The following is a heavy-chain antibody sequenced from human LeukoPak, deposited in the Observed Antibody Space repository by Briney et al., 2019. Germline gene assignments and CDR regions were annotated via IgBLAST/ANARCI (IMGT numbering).Heavy chain of an antibody. D-gene: IGHD5-24*01. CDR1: GFTFSSYG. J-gene: IGHJ4*02. CDR2: IYPGDSDT. CDR3: AISVGWLHPYFDY. Sequence: PGGSLRLSCAASGFTFSSYGMSWVRQMPGNGLQWMGIIYPGDSDTRYSPSFQGQVTISADKSISTAYLQWSSLKASDTAMYYCAISVGWLHPYFDYWGQGTLVTVSS. V-gene: IGHV5-51*01.